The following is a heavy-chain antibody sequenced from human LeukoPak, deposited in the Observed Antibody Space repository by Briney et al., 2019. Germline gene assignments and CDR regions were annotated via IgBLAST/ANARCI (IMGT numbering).Heavy chain of an antibody. D-gene: IGHD1-26*01. CDR2: IYYSGST. CDR1: GGSISSSSYY. Sequence: SETLSLTCTVSGGSISSSSYYWGWIRRPPGKGLEWIGNIYYSGSTYYNPSLKSRVTISVDTSKNQFSLKLSSVTAADTAAYYCAKGPVSAIVGATTLDYWGQGTLVTVSS. J-gene: IGHJ4*02. V-gene: IGHV4-39*01. CDR3: AKGPVSAIVGATTLDY.